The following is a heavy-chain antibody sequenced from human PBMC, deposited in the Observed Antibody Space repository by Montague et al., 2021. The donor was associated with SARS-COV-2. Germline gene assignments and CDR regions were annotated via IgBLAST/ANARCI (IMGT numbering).Heavy chain of an antibody. V-gene: IGHV4-38-2*02. CDR3: ARSQDCSTTSCHFDY. D-gene: IGHD2-2*01. J-gene: IGHJ4*02. CDR2: IYHSGST. Sequence: SETLSLTCTVSGYSISSGYYWGWIRQPPGKGLEWIGSIYHSGSTYYNPSLKSRVTISVDTSKNQFSLKLSSGTAADTAVYYCARSQDCSTTSCHFDYWGQGTLVTVSS. CDR1: GYSISSGYY.